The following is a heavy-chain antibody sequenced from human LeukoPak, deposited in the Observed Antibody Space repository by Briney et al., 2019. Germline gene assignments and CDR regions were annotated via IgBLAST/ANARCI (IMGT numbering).Heavy chain of an antibody. D-gene: IGHD1-26*01. CDR2: ISSSSSYI. CDR1: GFTFSSYS. Sequence: GGSLRLSCAASGFTFSSYSMNWVRQAPGKGLEWVSSISSSSSYIYYADSVKGRFTISRDNAKNSLYLQMNSLRAEDTAVYYCARDSGELLYDYYYYGMDVWGQGTRSPSP. CDR3: ARDSGELLYDYYYYGMDV. J-gene: IGHJ6*02. V-gene: IGHV3-21*01.